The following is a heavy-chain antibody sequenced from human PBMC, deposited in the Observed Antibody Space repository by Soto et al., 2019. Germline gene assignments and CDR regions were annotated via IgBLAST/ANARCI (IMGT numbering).Heavy chain of an antibody. J-gene: IGHJ4*02. Sequence: HPGGSLRLSCAASGFTFSSYWMHWVRQAPGKGLVWVSHINSDGSSTTYADSVKGRFTISRDNAKNTLYLQMNSLRAEDTAVYYCVKSFDYDILTGYTSYFDYWGQGTLVTVSS. V-gene: IGHV3-74*01. CDR1: GFTFSSYW. CDR2: INSDGSST. CDR3: VKSFDYDILTGYTSYFDY. D-gene: IGHD3-9*01.